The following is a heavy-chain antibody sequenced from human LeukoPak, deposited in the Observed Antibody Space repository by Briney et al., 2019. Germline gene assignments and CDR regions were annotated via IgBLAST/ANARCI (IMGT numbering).Heavy chain of an antibody. CDR1: GGSISGTNW. Sequence: SETLSLTCGVSGGSISGTNWWSWVRQPPGQGLEWIGEISLAGQTNYNPSLKSRVTISVDTSKNQFSLKLSSVTAADTAVYYCARRLSGPLDYWGQGTLVTVSS. V-gene: IGHV4-4*02. CDR3: ARRLSGPLDY. CDR2: ISLAGQT. D-gene: IGHD3-16*01. J-gene: IGHJ4*02.